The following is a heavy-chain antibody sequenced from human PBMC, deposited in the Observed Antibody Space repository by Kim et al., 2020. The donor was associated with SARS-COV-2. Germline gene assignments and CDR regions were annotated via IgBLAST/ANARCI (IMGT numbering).Heavy chain of an antibody. D-gene: IGHD3-3*01. CDR1: GFTFSSYG. V-gene: IGHV3-30*18. J-gene: IGHJ3*02. CDR2: ISYDGSNK. Sequence: GGSLRLSCAASGFTFSSYGMHWVRQAPGKGLEWVAVISYDGSNKYYADSVKGRFTISRDNSKNTLYLQMNSLRAEDTAVYYCAKGDYDFWSGHLGAVDI. CDR3: AKGDYDFWSGHLGAVDI.